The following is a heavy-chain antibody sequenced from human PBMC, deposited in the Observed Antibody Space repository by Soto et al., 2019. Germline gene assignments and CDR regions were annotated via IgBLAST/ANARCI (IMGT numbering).Heavy chain of an antibody. Sequence: SVKVSCKASGGTFSSYAISWVRQAPGQGLEWMGGIIPIFGTANYAQKFQGRVTITADESTSTAYMELSSLRSEDTAVYYCARGLPQYYYDSSGSDALGYGMEVWGQGTTVTVS. CDR3: ARGLPQYYYDSSGSDALGYGMEV. D-gene: IGHD3-22*01. V-gene: IGHV1-69*13. J-gene: IGHJ6*02. CDR2: IIPIFGTA. CDR1: GGTFSSYA.